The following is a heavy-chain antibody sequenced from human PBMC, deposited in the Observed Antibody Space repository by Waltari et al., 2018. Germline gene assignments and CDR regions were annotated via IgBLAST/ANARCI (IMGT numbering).Heavy chain of an antibody. V-gene: IGHV4-34*01. Sequence: QVQLQQWGAGLLKPSETLSLTCAVYGGSFSGYYWSWIRQPPGKGLEWIGEINHSGSTNYNPSLKSRVTISVDTSKNQFSLKLSSVTAADTAVYYCARGEVGATFDYWGQGTLVTVSS. D-gene: IGHD1-26*01. CDR3: ARGEVGATFDY. CDR1: GGSFSGYY. J-gene: IGHJ4*02. CDR2: INHSGST.